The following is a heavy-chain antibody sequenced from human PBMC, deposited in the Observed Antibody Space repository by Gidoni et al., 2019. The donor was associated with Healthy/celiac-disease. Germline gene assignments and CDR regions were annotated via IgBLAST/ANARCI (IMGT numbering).Heavy chain of an antibody. CDR3: ASDLYDSSGYWVQH. CDR1: GFTFSSYS. Sequence: VQLVESGGGLVTPGGSLSPSCAASGFTFSSYSMNWVRQAPVKGLGWVSCISSSSSDRYYADSVKSRCTISRDNAKNSLYLQMNSLRAEDTAVYYCASDLYDSSGYWVQHWGQGTLVTVSS. V-gene: IGHV3-21*01. D-gene: IGHD3-22*01. CDR2: ISSSSSDR. J-gene: IGHJ1*01.